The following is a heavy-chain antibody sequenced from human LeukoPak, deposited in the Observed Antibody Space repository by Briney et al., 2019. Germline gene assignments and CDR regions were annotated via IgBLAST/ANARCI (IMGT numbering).Heavy chain of an antibody. CDR1: GFTFSSYA. D-gene: IGHD3-10*01. Sequence: TPGGSLRLSCAASGFTFSSYAMHWVRQAPGKGLEWVSSISSSSSYIYYADSVKGRFTISRDNAKNSLYLQMNSLRAEDTAVYYCARGAREVGFGELLYYYYGMDVWGKGTTVTVSS. J-gene: IGHJ6*04. CDR3: ARGAREVGFGELLYYYYGMDV. CDR2: ISSSSSYI. V-gene: IGHV3-21*01.